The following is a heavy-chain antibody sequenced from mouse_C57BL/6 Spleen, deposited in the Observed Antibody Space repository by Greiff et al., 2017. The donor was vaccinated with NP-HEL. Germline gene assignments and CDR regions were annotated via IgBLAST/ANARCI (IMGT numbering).Heavy chain of an antibody. V-gene: IGHV5-16*01. Sequence: EVKLVESEGGLVQPGSSMKLSCTASGFTFSDYYMAWVRQVPEKGLEWVANINYDGSSTYYLDSLKSRFIISRDNAKNILYLQMSSLKSEDTATYYCARAYDYDGYCFDYWGQGTTLTVSS. CDR3: ARAYDYDGYCFDY. CDR2: INYDGSST. CDR1: GFTFSDYY. J-gene: IGHJ2*01. D-gene: IGHD2-4*01.